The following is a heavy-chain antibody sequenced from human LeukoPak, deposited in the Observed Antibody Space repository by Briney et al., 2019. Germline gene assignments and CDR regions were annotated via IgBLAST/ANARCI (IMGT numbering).Heavy chain of an antibody. CDR1: GHTFTSYY. Sequence: ASVKVSCKASGHTFTSYYIHWVRQAPGQGLEWMGTINPSGGTTTYAQKFQGRVTMTRDTSTTTVYMDLSSLRSEDTVVYYCARGGWITGNDYWGQGTLVTVSS. CDR3: ARGGWITGNDY. D-gene: IGHD3-16*01. CDR2: INPSGGTT. V-gene: IGHV1-46*01. J-gene: IGHJ4*02.